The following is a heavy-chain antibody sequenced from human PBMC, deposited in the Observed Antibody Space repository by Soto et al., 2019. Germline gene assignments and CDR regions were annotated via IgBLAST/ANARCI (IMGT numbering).Heavy chain of an antibody. J-gene: IGHJ6*03. CDR1: GFIFSNYA. V-gene: IGHV3-23*01. CDR3: AKSQSSLYYMDV. Sequence: EVQVLESGGGLVQPGGSLRLSCVGSGFIFSNYAMAWVRQAPGKGLEWVSGFGGSGGTYYADSGKGRYTISRDQSKNTLYLQMNRRRVEDTAVYYCAKSQSSLYYMDVWGKGTAVTVSS. CDR2: FGGSGGT.